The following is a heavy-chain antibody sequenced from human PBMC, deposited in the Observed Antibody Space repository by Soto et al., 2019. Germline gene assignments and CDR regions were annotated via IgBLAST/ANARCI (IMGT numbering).Heavy chain of an antibody. CDR2: FDPEDGET. CDR3: ATPSGDSSGYHFDY. Sequence: GASVKVSCKVSGYTLTELSMHLVRQAPGKGLEWMGGFDPEDGETIYAQKFQGRVTMTEDTSTDTAYMELSSLRSEDTAVYYCATPSGDSSGYHFDYWGQGTLVTVSS. CDR1: GYTLTELS. V-gene: IGHV1-24*01. J-gene: IGHJ4*02. D-gene: IGHD3-22*01.